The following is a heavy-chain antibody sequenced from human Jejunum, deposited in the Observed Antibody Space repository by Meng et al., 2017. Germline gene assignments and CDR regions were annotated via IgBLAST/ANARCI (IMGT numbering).Heavy chain of an antibody. CDR3: AKENAPLDY. J-gene: IGHJ4*02. CDR2: ISNDGSNK. V-gene: IGHV3-30*18. Sequence: QVQLVESGGGVVQPGRSLRLSCAASGFIFSNYGMHWVRQAPGKGLDWVTSISNDGSNKNYADSVEGRFTISRDNSKNTLYLQMNNLRPEDTAVYYCAKENAPLDYWGQGTLVTV. D-gene: IGHD1-1*01. CDR1: GFIFSNYG.